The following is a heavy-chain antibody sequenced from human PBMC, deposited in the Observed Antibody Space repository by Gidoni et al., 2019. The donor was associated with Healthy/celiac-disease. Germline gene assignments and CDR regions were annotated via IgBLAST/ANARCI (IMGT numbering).Heavy chain of an antibody. CDR2: IYYSGST. V-gene: IGHV4-59*01. Sequence: QVQLQESGPGLVKPSETLSLTCTVSGGSISSYYWSWIRQPPGKGLEWIGYIYYSGSTNYNPSLKSRVTISVDTSKNQFSLKLSSVTAADTAVYYCARYAKGYYYYMDVWGKGTTVTVSS. J-gene: IGHJ6*03. D-gene: IGHD2-2*01. CDR1: GGSISSYY. CDR3: ARYAKGYYYYMDV.